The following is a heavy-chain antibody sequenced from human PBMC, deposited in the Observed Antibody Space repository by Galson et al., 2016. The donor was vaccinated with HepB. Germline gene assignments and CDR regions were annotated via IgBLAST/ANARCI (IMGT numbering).Heavy chain of an antibody. V-gene: IGHV4-4*02. D-gene: IGHD3-22*01. CDR1: GASISSTNW. Sequence: ETLSLTCDVSGASISSTNWWSWVRQPPGKGLEWIGEVFHSGITNYSPSLKNRVTISVDKSKNQFSLQLSSVTAADTAMYYCARDKYRAWLRGMEVWGQGTTVTVSS. CDR2: VFHSGIT. J-gene: IGHJ6*02. CDR3: ARDKYRAWLRGMEV.